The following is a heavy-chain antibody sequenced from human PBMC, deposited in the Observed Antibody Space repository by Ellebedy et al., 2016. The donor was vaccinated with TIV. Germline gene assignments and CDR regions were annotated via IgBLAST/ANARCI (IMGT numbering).Heavy chain of an antibody. Sequence: ASVKVSCXASGDTFRSYAITWVRQAPGQGLEWMGWISGYNGNTNYAQKLQGRVTMTTDTSTSTAYMELRSLRSDDTAVYYCARDWGWYSSSPNWFDPWGQGTLVTVSS. CDR1: GDTFRSYA. D-gene: IGHD6-6*01. V-gene: IGHV1-18*01. CDR2: ISGYNGNT. CDR3: ARDWGWYSSSPNWFDP. J-gene: IGHJ5*02.